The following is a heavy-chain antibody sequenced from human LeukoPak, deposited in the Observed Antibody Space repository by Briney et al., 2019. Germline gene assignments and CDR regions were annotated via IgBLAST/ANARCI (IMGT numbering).Heavy chain of an antibody. J-gene: IGHJ4*02. D-gene: IGHD3-9*01. V-gene: IGHV1-8*02. CDR2: MNPNSGNT. CDR3: ARGSPDYDILTGYSQSPPDY. Sequence: ASVKVSCKASGGTFSSYAISWVRQAPGQGLEWMGWMNPNSGNTGYAQKFQGRVTMTRNTSISTAYMELSSLRSEDTAVYYCARGSPDYDILTGYSQSPPDYWGQGTLVTVSS. CDR1: GGTFSSYA.